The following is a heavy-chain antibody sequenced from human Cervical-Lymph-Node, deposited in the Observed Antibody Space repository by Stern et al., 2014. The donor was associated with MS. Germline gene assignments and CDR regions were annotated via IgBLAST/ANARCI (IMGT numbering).Heavy chain of an antibody. V-gene: IGHV4-59*01. D-gene: IGHD3-3*01. Sequence: VHLVESGPGLVKPSETLSLTCTVSGGSISSYYWSWIRQPPGKGLEWIGYIYYSGSTNYNPSLKSRVTISVDTSKNQFSLKLSSVIAADTAVYYCARTIFGDFDPWGQGTLVTVSS. CDR2: IYYSGST. CDR3: ARTIFGDFDP. J-gene: IGHJ5*02. CDR1: GGSISSYY.